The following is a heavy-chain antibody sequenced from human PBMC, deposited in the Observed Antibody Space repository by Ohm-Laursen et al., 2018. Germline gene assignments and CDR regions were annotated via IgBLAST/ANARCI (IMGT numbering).Heavy chain of an antibody. Sequence: SLRLSCSASGFSFSSYWVHWVRQAPGKGLVWVARINEDGGYTTHADSVKGRFTISRDNAKNTLYLQMNSLRTEDTAVYYCATFGTNWALSYWGQGILVTVSS. D-gene: IGHD1-1*01. V-gene: IGHV3-74*03. CDR2: INEDGGYT. CDR1: GFSFSSYW. J-gene: IGHJ4*02. CDR3: ATFGTNWALSY.